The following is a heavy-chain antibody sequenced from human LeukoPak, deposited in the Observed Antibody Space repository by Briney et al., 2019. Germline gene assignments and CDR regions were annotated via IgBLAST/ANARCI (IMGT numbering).Heavy chain of an antibody. D-gene: IGHD6-19*01. Sequence: GGSLRLSCAASGFTVSSNYMSWVRQAPGKGLEWVSVIYGGDMTYFADSVKGRFTVTRHNSKNTLDPQMNSLRAEDTAVYYCASAIRGSGWVEYWGQGTLVTVSS. CDR1: GFTVSSNY. V-gene: IGHV3-53*04. CDR3: ASAIRGSGWVEY. CDR2: IYGGDMT. J-gene: IGHJ4*02.